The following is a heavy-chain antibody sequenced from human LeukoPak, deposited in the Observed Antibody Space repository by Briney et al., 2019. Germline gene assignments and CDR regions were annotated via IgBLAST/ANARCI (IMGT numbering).Heavy chain of an antibody. CDR1: GGSISSSSYY. Sequence: SETLSLTCTVSGGSISSSSYYWGWIRQPPGKGLEWIGSIYHSGSTYYNPSLKSRVTISVDTSKNQFSLKLSSVTAADTAVYYCARDRRSPWFGEPIDYWGQGTLVTVSS. V-gene: IGHV4-39*07. CDR2: IYHSGST. J-gene: IGHJ4*02. CDR3: ARDRRSPWFGEPIDY. D-gene: IGHD3-10*01.